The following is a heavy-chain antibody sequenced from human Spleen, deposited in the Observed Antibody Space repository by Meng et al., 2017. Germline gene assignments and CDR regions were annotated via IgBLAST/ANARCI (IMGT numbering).Heavy chain of an antibody. CDR3: ARGYSSTRFNWLDP. CDR2: INAGSGNT. D-gene: IGHD2/OR15-2a*01. J-gene: IGHJ5*02. CDR1: GYTFTSYI. V-gene: IGHV1-3*01. Sequence: VQFGQSGAEVKKPGGSVKVSCKASGYTFTSYIIHWVRQAPGQRFEWMGWINAGSGNTKYSQKLQDRVTITSDTSASTAYMELSSLRSEDTAVYYCARGYSSTRFNWLDPWGQGALVTVSS.